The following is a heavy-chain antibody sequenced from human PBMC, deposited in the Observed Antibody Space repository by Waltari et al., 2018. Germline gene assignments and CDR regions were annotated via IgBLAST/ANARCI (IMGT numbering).Heavy chain of an antibody. Sequence: QVQLVQSGAEVKKPGASVKVSCKASGYTFTGYYMHWVRQAPGQGLEWMGWINPNSGGTNYAQKFQGRVTMTRDTSISTAYMELSRLRSDDTAVYYCARELVVPAAVYYYYMDVWGKGTTVTVSS. CDR1: GYTFTGYY. CDR2: INPNSGGT. V-gene: IGHV1-2*02. D-gene: IGHD2-2*01. CDR3: ARELVVPAAVYYYYMDV. J-gene: IGHJ6*03.